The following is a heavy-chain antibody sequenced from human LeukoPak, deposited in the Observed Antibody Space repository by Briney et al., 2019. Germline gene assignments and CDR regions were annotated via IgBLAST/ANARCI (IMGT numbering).Heavy chain of an antibody. Sequence: PGGSLRLSCAASGYAFSNHWVNWVRQPPGKGLEWIASVHFNGQTYSNPSLSGRVTMSIDTSKNQFSLKVTSLTAADTAVYYCAKLPTGFPNWFDPWGQGTLVTVSS. CDR2: VHFNGQT. V-gene: IGHV4-59*04. CDR3: AKLPTGFPNWFDP. CDR1: GYAFSNHW. J-gene: IGHJ5*02. D-gene: IGHD4-23*01.